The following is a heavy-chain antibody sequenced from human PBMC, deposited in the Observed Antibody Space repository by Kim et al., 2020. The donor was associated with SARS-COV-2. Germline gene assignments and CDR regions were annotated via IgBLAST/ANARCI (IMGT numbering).Heavy chain of an antibody. D-gene: IGHD5-18*01. CDR2: ISYDGSNK. Sequence: GGSLRLSCAASGFTFSSYGMHWVRQAPGKGLEWVAVISYDGSNKYYADSVKGRFTISRDNSKNTLYLQMNSLRAEDTAVYYCATAPEWIQLWYTDYWGQGTLVTVSS. CDR1: GFTFSSYG. CDR3: ATAPEWIQLWYTDY. V-gene: IGHV3-30*03. J-gene: IGHJ4*02.